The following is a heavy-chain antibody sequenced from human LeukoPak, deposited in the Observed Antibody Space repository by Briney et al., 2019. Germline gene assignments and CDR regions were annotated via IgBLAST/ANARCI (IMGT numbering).Heavy chain of an antibody. V-gene: IGHV3-33*01. J-gene: IGHJ4*02. CDR2: IWYDGSDK. CDR1: GFIFSSFG. CDR3: ARGWAREQQLIQGIDY. Sequence: PGMSLRLSCAASGFIFSSFGMHWVRQAPGKGLEWVAVIWYDGSDKYYADSVKGRFTISRDNSKNTLYLQMNSLRGEDTAVYYCARGWAREQQLIQGIDYWGQGTLVTVSS. D-gene: IGHD6-13*01.